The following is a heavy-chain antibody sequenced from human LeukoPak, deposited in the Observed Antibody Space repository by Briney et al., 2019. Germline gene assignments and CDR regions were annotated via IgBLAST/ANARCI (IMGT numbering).Heavy chain of an antibody. J-gene: IGHJ4*02. V-gene: IGHV3-9*03. D-gene: IGHD3-22*01. CDR3: AKDENSSGYYYGLDY. CDR1: GFTFDDYA. Sequence: SGGSLRLSCAASGFTFDDYAMHWVRQAPGKGLEWVSGISWNSGSIGYADSVKGRFTISRDNAKNSLYLQMNSLRAEDMALYYCAKDENSSGYYYGLDYWGQGTLVTVSS. CDR2: ISWNSGSI.